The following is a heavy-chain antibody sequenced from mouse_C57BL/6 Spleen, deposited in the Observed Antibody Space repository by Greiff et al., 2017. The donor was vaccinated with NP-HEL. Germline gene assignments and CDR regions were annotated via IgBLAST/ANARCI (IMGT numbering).Heavy chain of an antibody. CDR2: IYPRSGNT. D-gene: IGHD2-10*01. V-gene: IGHV1-81*01. CDR3: ARNPTTVKEDAMDY. CDR1: GYTFTSYG. Sequence: VQLQQSGAELARPGASVKLSCKASGYTFTSYGISWVKQRTGQGLEWIGEIYPRSGNTYYNEKFKGKATLTADKSSSTAYMELRSLTSEDSAVYFCARNPTTVKEDAMDYWGQGTSVTVSS. J-gene: IGHJ4*01.